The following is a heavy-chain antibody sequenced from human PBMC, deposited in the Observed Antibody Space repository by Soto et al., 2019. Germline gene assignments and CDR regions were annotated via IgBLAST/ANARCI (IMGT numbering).Heavy chain of an antibody. V-gene: IGHV3-23*01. CDR2: ISGSGGST. J-gene: IGHJ4*02. CDR3: AKDLSSGWYLSRGKFDY. D-gene: IGHD6-19*01. CDR1: GFTFSSYA. Sequence: GGSLRLSCAASGFTFSSYAMSWVRQAPGKGLEWVSAISGSGGSTYYADSVKGRFTISRDNSKNTLYLQMNSLRAEDTAVYYCAKDLSSGWYLSRGKFDYWGQGTLVTVSS.